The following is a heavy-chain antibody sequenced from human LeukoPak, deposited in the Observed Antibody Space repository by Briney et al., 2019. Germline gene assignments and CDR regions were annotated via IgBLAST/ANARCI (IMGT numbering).Heavy chain of an antibody. D-gene: IGHD3-22*01. V-gene: IGHV3-21*01. CDR2: ISAGRGDT. CDR1: GFTFSSYA. CDR3: ARPAQDYYDSSGYPL. Sequence: GGSLRLSCAASGFTFSSYAMSWVRQAPGKGLEWVSTISAGRGDTYYADSVKGRFTISRDNAKNSLYLQMNSLRAEDTAVYYCARPAQDYYDSSGYPLWGQGTLVTVSS. J-gene: IGHJ4*02.